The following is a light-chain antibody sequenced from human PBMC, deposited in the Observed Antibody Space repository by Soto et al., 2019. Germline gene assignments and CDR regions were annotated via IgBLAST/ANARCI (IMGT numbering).Light chain of an antibody. CDR2: DAS. CDR1: QSIAIW. CDR3: QHYGSYPWT. J-gene: IGKJ1*01. V-gene: IGKV1-5*01. Sequence: DIRMTQSPSTLSAAVGDRVTITCRASQSIAIWLAWYHQKPGKAPKALIYDASSLERGVPSRFSGSGSGTEFTLTITSLQPDDFATYYCQHYGSYPWTFGQGTKVDIK.